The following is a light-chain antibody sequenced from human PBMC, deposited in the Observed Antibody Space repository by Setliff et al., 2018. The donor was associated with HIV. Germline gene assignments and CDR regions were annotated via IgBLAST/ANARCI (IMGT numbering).Light chain of an antibody. CDR2: EVN. CDR3: CSYAGTDTFVV. Sequence: QSVLTQPPSVSGSPGQSIIISCTGTINNIGSYNRVSWYQQRPGTAPKLIIFEVNKRPSGVSNRFSGSKSGSTASLAISGLQADDEGDYYCCSYAGTDTFVVFRTGTKVTVL. V-gene: IGLV2-23*02. CDR1: INNIGSYNR. J-gene: IGLJ1*01.